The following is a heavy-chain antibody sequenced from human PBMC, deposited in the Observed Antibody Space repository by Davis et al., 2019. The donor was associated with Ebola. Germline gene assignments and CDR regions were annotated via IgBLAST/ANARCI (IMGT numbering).Heavy chain of an antibody. Sequence: ETLSLTCTVSGDSISSYYWSWIRQPSGKDLEWIGYVYYTGRTNYNPSLKSRVTISIDTSKNQFYLKMTSVTAADTAVYYCARGFADYDFWSGFPLWFDPWSQGTLVTVSS. D-gene: IGHD3-3*01. V-gene: IGHV4-59*01. CDR2: VYYTGRT. CDR1: GDSISSYY. CDR3: ARGFADYDFWSGFPLWFDP. J-gene: IGHJ5*02.